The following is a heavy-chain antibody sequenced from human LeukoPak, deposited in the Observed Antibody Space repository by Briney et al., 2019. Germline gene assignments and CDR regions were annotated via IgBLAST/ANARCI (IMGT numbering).Heavy chain of an antibody. CDR3: ARATAGTTLFEGIDY. CDR1: TYSISSGYY. V-gene: IGHV4-38-2*02. CDR2: IYHTGST. D-gene: IGHD1-1*01. J-gene: IGHJ4*02. Sequence: SETLSLTCTVSTYSISSGYYWGWIRQPPGKGLEWIGRIYHTGSTYYNPSLKSRVTISVDTSKNQFSLKLSSVTAADTALYYCARATAGTTLFEGIDYWGQGTLVTVSS.